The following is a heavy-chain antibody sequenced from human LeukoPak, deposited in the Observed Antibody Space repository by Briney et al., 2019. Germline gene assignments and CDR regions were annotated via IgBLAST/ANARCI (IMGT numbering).Heavy chain of an antibody. D-gene: IGHD2-2*01. V-gene: IGHV3-30-3*01. CDR1: GFTFSSYA. CDR2: ISYDGSNK. J-gene: IGHJ6*02. Sequence: GGSLRLSCAASGFTFSSYAMHWVRQAPGKGLEWVAVISYDGSNKYYAYSVKGRFSISGDNSKTTLYLQMNSLRAEDTAVYYCARDLQDIVVVPAAPYYYYGMDVWGQGTTVTVSS. CDR3: ARDLQDIVVVPAAPYYYYGMDV.